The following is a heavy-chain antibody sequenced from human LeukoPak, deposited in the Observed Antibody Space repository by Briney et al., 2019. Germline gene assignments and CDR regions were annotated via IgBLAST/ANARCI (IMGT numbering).Heavy chain of an antibody. D-gene: IGHD3-22*01. CDR2: IYYSGST. Sequence: SETLSLTCTVSGGSISSYYWSWIRQPPGKGLEWIGYIYYSGSTNYNPSLKSRVTISVDTSKNQFSLKLSSVTAADTAVYYCARVDWSGSSGYDDYWGQGTLVTVSS. V-gene: IGHV4-59*01. CDR3: ARVDWSGSSGYDDY. CDR1: GGSISSYY. J-gene: IGHJ4*02.